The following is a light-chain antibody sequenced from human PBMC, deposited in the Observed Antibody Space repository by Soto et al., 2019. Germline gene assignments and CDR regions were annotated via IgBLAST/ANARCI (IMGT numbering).Light chain of an antibody. CDR3: QSYDSRLSNVV. CDR1: SSNIGAGYA. J-gene: IGLJ2*01. Sequence: QSVLTQPPSVSGAPGQRVTISCTGSSSNIGAGYAVHWYQQLPGTAPKRLIYGNNNRPSGVTDRFSGSKSGTSASLAITGLQAEDEADYYCQSYDSRLSNVVFGGGTKVTVL. V-gene: IGLV1-40*01. CDR2: GNN.